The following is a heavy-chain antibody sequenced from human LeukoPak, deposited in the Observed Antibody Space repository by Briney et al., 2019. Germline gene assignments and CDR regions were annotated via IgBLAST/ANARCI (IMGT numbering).Heavy chain of an antibody. J-gene: IGHJ4*02. CDR1: GGSVSSGSYY. Sequence: SETLSLTCTVSGGSVSSGSYYWSWIRQPPGKGLEWIGYIYYSGSTNYNPSLKSRVTISVDTSKNQFSLKLSSVTAADTAVYYCARSPRYYYDSSGYFDYWGQGTLVTVSS. CDR2: IYYSGST. V-gene: IGHV4-61*01. CDR3: ARSPRYYYDSSGYFDY. D-gene: IGHD3-22*01.